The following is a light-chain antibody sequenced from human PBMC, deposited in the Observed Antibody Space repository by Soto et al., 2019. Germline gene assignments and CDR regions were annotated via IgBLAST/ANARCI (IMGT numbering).Light chain of an antibody. Sequence: QSVLTQPPSVSGAPGQGVTISCTGSTSNIGSGYDVHWYQQVPGLAPKLLIYANINRPSGVPDRFSGSKSGTSASLAITGLQAEDGADYYCQSYDNSLSGWVFGGGTKLTVL. CDR3: QSYDNSLSGWV. CDR1: TSNIGSGYD. V-gene: IGLV1-40*01. J-gene: IGLJ2*01. CDR2: ANI.